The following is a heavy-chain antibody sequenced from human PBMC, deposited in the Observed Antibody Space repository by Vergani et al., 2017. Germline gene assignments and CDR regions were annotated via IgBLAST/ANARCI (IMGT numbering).Heavy chain of an antibody. J-gene: IGHJ4*02. V-gene: IGHV1-69*01. CDR3: ASDLVYYDSSGYESYSGY. Sequence: QVQLVQSGAEVKKPGSSVKVSCKASGGTXSSYAISWVRQAPGQGLERMGVIIPIFATANYAQEFQGRVTITSYESTSTAXMELSSLRSEDTAVYYCASDLVYYDSSGYESYSGYWGQGTLVTVSS. CDR2: IIPIFATA. D-gene: IGHD3-22*01. CDR1: GGTXSSYA.